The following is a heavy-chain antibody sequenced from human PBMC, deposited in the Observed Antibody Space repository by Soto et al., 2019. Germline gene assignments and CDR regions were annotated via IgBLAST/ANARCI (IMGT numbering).Heavy chain of an antibody. CDR1: GFTFSSYG. CDR2: IWYDGSNK. V-gene: IGHV3-33*01. CDR3: ARGGPYDITMAIY. Sequence: QVQLVESGGGVVQPGRSLRLSCAASGFTFSSYGMHWVRQAPGKGLEWVAVIWYDGSNKYYADSVKGRFTISRDNSKNPLDLQMNSLRAEDTAVYYCARGGPYDITMAIYWGQGTLVTVSS. D-gene: IGHD3-9*01. J-gene: IGHJ4*02.